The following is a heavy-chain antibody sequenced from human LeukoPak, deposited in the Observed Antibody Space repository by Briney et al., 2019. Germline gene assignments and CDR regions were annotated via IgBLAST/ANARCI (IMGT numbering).Heavy chain of an antibody. CDR1: GFTFSSYW. Sequence: GGSLRLSCVASGFTFSSYWMHWVRQAPGKGLVWVSRINSDGSITDYADSVKGRFAISRDNAENTLYLQMNSLRAEDTAVYYCARPPDILTGKNWFDPWGQGTLVTVSS. CDR2: INSDGSIT. V-gene: IGHV3-74*01. J-gene: IGHJ5*02. CDR3: ARPPDILTGKNWFDP. D-gene: IGHD3-9*01.